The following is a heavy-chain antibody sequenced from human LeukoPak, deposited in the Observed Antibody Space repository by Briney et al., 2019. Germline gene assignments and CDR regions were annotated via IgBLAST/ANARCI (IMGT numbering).Heavy chain of an antibody. Sequence: GGSLRLSCATSGFNFSSYWMTWVRQAPGKGLEWVANINEDGSEKYYVDSLKGRFTISRDNAKKSLYLQMKSLRAEDTAVYYCGRDLVASGWPSPPSFWGQGTLVTVSS. CDR2: INEDGSEK. D-gene: IGHD1-26*01. J-gene: IGHJ4*02. V-gene: IGHV3-7*01. CDR3: GRDLVASGWPSPPSF. CDR1: GFNFSSYW.